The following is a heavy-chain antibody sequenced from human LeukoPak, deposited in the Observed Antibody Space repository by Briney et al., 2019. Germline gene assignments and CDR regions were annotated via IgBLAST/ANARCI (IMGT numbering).Heavy chain of an antibody. CDR1: GGSISSSSYY. J-gene: IGHJ4*02. CDR2: IYYSGNT. Sequence: PSETLSLTCTVSGGSISSSSYYWGWIRQPPGKGLEWIGSIYYSGNTYYNPSLKSRVTISVDTSKNQFSLKLSSVTAADTAVYYCARENYDYVWGSYRPTHWGQGTLVTVSS. CDR3: ARENYDYVWGSYRPTH. D-gene: IGHD3-16*02. V-gene: IGHV4-39*02.